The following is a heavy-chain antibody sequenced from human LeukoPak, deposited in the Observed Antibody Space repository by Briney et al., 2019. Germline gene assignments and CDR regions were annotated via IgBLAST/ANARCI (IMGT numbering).Heavy chain of an antibody. Sequence: GGSLRLSCAASGFTFSKAWMSWVRQAPEKGREWVGRIKSKTDGGTTDYAAPVKGRFTISRDDSKNTLYLQMNSLKTEDTAVYYCTTADYCSSTSCYTQEDYWGQGTLVTVSS. V-gene: IGHV3-15*01. D-gene: IGHD2-2*02. CDR2: IKSKTDGGTT. CDR3: TTADYCSSTSCYTQEDY. CDR1: GFTFSKAW. J-gene: IGHJ4*02.